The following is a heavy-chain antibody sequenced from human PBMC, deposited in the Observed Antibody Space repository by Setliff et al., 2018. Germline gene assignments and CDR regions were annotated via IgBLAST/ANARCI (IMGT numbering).Heavy chain of an antibody. CDR2: ISSRPDNYAT. J-gene: IGHJ4*02. Sequence: PGGSLRLSCAASGFTFSGSAMHLVRQASGKGLEWVGRISSRPDNYATAYAASVKGRFTISRDDSKNTAYLQMNSLKIEDTAMYYCLTTVTVEPYHDYWGQGTPVTVSS. CDR3: LTTVTVEPYHDY. CDR1: GFTFSGSA. V-gene: IGHV3-73*01. D-gene: IGHD4-17*01.